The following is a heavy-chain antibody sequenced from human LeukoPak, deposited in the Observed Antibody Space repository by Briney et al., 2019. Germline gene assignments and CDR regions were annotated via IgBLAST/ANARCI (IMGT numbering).Heavy chain of an antibody. D-gene: IGHD5-18*01. CDR1: GFTFSSYW. Sequence: GGSLRLSCAASGFTFSSYWMSWVRQAPGEGLEWVANIKQDGSEKYYVDSVKGRFTISRDNAKNSLYLQMNSLRAEDTAVYYCARDLDTAMVRLGDYWGQGTLVTVSS. CDR3: ARDLDTAMVRLGDY. V-gene: IGHV3-7*01. CDR2: IKQDGSEK. J-gene: IGHJ4*02.